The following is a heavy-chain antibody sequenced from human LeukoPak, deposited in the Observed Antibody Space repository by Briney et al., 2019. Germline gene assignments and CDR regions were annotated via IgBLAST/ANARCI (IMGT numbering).Heavy chain of an antibody. Sequence: GESLKISCKGSGYSFTTYWIGWVRQMPGKGLEWMGMIYPGDSETRYSPSFQGQVTISVDKSISTAYVQWSSLKASDTAMYYCARRSRIAAGGVEYFQHWGQGTLVTVSS. J-gene: IGHJ1*01. CDR3: ARRSRIAAGGVEYFQH. CDR1: GYSFTTYW. V-gene: IGHV5-51*01. CDR2: IYPGDSET. D-gene: IGHD6-13*01.